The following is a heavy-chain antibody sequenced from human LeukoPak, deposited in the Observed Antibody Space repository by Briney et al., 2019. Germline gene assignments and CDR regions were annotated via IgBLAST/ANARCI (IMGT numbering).Heavy chain of an antibody. CDR2: ISYDGSNK. J-gene: IGHJ4*02. Sequence: GGSLRLSCAASGFTFSSYAMHWVRQAPGKGLEWVAVISYDGSNKYYADSVNGRFTISRDNSKNTLYLEMNSLRAEDTAVYYCAKDLRDGYNDWGQGTLVTVSS. CDR1: GFTFSSYA. D-gene: IGHD5-24*01. CDR3: AKDLRDGYND. V-gene: IGHV3-30*04.